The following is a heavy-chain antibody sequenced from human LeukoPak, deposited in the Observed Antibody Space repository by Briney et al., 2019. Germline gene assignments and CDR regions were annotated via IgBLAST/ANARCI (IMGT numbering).Heavy chain of an antibody. V-gene: IGHV4-34*01. CDR2: INHSGST. Sequence: PSETLSLTCAVYGGSFSGYYWSWIRQPPGKGLEWIGEINHSGSTNYNPSLKSRVTISVDTSKNQFSLKLSSVTAADTAVYYCARGQTKFRYYYGSGGLRDASGWFDPWGQGTLVTVSS. CDR1: GGSFSGYY. J-gene: IGHJ5*02. CDR3: ARGQTKFRYYYGSGGLRDASGWFDP. D-gene: IGHD3-10*01.